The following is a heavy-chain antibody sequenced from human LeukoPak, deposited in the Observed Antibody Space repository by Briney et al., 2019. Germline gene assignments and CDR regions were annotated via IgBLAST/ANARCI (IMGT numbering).Heavy chain of an antibody. D-gene: IGHD3-22*01. CDR2: MNPNNGNT. J-gene: IGHJ6*03. CDR3: ARDREGFDSSGYYYYYMDV. CDR1: GYTFTSYD. V-gene: IGHV1-18*01. Sequence: ASVKVSCKASGYTFTSYDINWVRQATGQGLEWMGWMNPNNGNTNYAQKLQGRVTMTTDTSTSTAYMELRSLRSDDTAVYYCARDREGFDSSGYYYYYMDVWGKGTTVTVSS.